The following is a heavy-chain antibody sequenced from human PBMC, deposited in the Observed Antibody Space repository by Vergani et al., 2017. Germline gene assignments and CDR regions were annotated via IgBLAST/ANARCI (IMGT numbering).Heavy chain of an antibody. Sequence: EVQLLESGGGLVQPGGSLRLSCAASGFTVSSNYMSWVRQAPGKGLEWVSVIYSGGSTYYADSVKGRFTISRDNSKNTLYLQMNSLRAEDTAVYYCAKDRILLWFGAKDAFDIWGQGTMVTVSS. J-gene: IGHJ3*02. V-gene: IGHV3-66*01. D-gene: IGHD3-10*01. CDR3: AKDRILLWFGAKDAFDI. CDR1: GFTVSSNY. CDR2: IYSGGST.